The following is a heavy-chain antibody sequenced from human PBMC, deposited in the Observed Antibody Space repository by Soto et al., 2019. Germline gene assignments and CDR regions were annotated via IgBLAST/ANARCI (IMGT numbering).Heavy chain of an antibody. CDR1: GFTFSSYG. V-gene: IGHV3-33*01. Sequence: PGGSLRLSCAASGFTFSSYGMHWVRQAPGKGLEWVAVIWYDGSNKYYADSVKGRFTISRDNSKNTLYLQMNSLRAEDTAVYYCARDTYYYDSSGYPTEYYFDYWGQGTLVTVSS. D-gene: IGHD3-22*01. J-gene: IGHJ4*02. CDR3: ARDTYYYDSSGYPTEYYFDY. CDR2: IWYDGSNK.